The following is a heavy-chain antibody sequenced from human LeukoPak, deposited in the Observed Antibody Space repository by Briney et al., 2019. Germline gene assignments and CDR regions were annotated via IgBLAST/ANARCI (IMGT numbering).Heavy chain of an antibody. CDR2: ISWNSGSK. CDR3: AKEGLRGMTSAFYFDS. D-gene: IGHD3-16*01. V-gene: IGHV3-9*01. J-gene: IGHJ4*02. Sequence: GGSLRLSCAASGFTFDDYAMHWVRQAPGKGLEWVSCISWNSGSKGYADYVKGRFTISGDNAKNSLYLQVNSLRTEDTALYYCAKEGLRGMTSAFYFDSWGQGTLVTVSS. CDR1: GFTFDDYA.